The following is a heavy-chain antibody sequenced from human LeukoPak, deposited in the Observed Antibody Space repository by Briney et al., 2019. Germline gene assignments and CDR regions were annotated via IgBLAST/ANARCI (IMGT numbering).Heavy chain of an antibody. V-gene: IGHV4-34*01. J-gene: IGHJ4*02. D-gene: IGHD1-7*01. Sequence: GSLRLSCAASGFTFTTYWMSWIRQPPGKGLEWIGEINHSGSTNYNPSLKSRVTISVDTSKNQFSLKLSSVTAADTAVYYCARRGNWNYVHWGQGTLVTVSS. CDR3: ARRGNWNYVH. CDR2: INHSGST. CDR1: GFTFTTYW.